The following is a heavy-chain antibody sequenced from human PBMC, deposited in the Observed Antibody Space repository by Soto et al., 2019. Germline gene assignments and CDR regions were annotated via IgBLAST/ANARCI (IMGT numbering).Heavy chain of an antibody. V-gene: IGHV3-9*01. Sequence: EVQLVESGGDLVQPGRSLRLSCAASGFTFRDYAMHWVRRAPGQGLEWVSGIKWNGDVIGYADSVKGRFTISRDNAKNSLYLQMNTLRGEHSALYYCVKDVTLYDYGMDVWGQGTTVTVSS. J-gene: IGHJ6*02. CDR2: IKWNGDVI. CDR3: VKDVTLYDYGMDV. D-gene: IGHD3-16*01. CDR1: GFTFRDYA.